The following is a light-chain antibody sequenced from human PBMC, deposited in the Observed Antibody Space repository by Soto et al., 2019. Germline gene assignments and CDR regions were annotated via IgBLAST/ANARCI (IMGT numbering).Light chain of an antibody. Sequence: DFVMTQTPLSSPVTLGQPASISCRSCQSLVHSDGNTYLSWLHQRPGQPPRLLIYMISIRFSGVPDRFSGSGAGTDFTLKISRVEAEDVGVYYCMQATQPYTFGQGTKLEIK. CDR2: MIS. V-gene: IGKV2-24*01. J-gene: IGKJ2*01. CDR3: MQATQPYT. CDR1: QSLVHSDGNTY.